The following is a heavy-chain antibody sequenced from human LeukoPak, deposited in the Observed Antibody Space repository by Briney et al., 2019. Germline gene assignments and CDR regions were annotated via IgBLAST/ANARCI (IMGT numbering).Heavy chain of an antibody. CDR3: ARGFGVLWFGELLPYNWFDP. CDR1: GYTFTGYY. V-gene: IGHV1-2*06. D-gene: IGHD3-10*01. J-gene: IGHJ5*02. CDR2: INPKSGGT. Sequence: GASVKVSCKASGYTFTGYYMHWVRQAPGQGLEWMGRINPKSGGTNYAQKFQGRVTMTRDTSISTAYMELSRLRSDDTAVYYCARGFGVLWFGELLPYNWFDPWGQGTLVTVSS.